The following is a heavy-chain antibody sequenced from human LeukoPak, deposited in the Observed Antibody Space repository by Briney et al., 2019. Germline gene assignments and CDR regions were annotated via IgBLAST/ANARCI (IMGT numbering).Heavy chain of an antibody. D-gene: IGHD5-18*01. CDR2: IWYDGSKQ. V-gene: IGHV3-30*02. CDR1: GFTFRSHG. J-gene: IGHJ4*02. Sequence: GGSLRLSCAASGFTFRSHGMHWVRQAPGKGLEWVAFIWYDGSKQYYADSVKGRLTISRDNSKNTLYLQMSSLRAEDTAVYYCAKEGQFRRGFSYGPKVWPRGFDYWGQGTLVTVSS. CDR3: AKEGQFRRGFSYGPKVWPRGFDY.